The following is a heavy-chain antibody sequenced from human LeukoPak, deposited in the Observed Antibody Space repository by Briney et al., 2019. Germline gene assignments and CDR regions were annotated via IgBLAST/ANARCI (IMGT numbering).Heavy chain of an antibody. CDR1: GFTFSNYA. V-gene: IGHV3-33*01. D-gene: IGHD4-17*01. CDR3: ARLPTTVTTAY. J-gene: IGHJ4*02. Sequence: GGSLRLSCAASGFTFSNYAMHWVRQAPGKGLQWVALIWYDGSSKYYADSVKGRFTISRDNSKNTLYLQMNSLRAEDTAFYYCARLPTTVTTAYWGQGTLVTVSS. CDR2: IWYDGSSK.